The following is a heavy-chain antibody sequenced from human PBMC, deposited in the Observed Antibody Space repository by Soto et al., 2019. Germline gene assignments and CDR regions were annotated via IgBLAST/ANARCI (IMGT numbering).Heavy chain of an antibody. D-gene: IGHD6-13*01. V-gene: IGHV4-38-2*02. CDR3: ARGTSWQLPFDY. CDR2: ISHSGTS. Sequence: SETLSLTCTVSGYSISSGYYWSWIRQTPGKGLEWIGSISHSGTSFYNPSLRSRVTISMDTSNNHFSLKVSSVTAADTAVYYCARGTSWQLPFDYWGQGTLVTVSS. J-gene: IGHJ4*02. CDR1: GYSISSGYY.